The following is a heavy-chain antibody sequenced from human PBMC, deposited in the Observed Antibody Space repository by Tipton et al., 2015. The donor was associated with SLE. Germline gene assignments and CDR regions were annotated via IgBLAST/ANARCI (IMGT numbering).Heavy chain of an antibody. CDR2: MYYRGTT. CDR1: GGSISSGSYY. V-gene: IGHV4-39*07. J-gene: IGHJ3*01. D-gene: IGHD2-8*01. Sequence: TLSLTCTVSGGSISSGSYYWGWIRQPPGKGLEWIGSMYYRGTTYHNPSLKSRVTISDDTSKNQFSLRLSSVTAADTAVYYCARDGALIDVFDVWGQGAMVTVSS. CDR3: ARDGALIDVFDV.